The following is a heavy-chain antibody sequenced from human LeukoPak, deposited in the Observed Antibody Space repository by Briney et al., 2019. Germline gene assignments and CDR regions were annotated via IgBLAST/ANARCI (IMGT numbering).Heavy chain of an antibody. V-gene: IGHV3-30*02. D-gene: IGHD1-14*01. CDR3: AKISSGAEPNFDY. J-gene: IGHJ4*02. Sequence: PGGSLRLSCAASGFTFRTYAMHGVRQAPGKGLEWVAFIWPDGSKKFYADSVKGRFTISRDNSNHTLYLQMNSLRPEDTALYFCAKISSGAEPNFDYWGQGILLTVSS. CDR2: IWPDGSKK. CDR1: GFTFRTYA.